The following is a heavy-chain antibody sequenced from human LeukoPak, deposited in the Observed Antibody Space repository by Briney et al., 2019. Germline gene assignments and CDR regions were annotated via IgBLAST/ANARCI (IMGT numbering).Heavy chain of an antibody. Sequence: GGSLRLPCAASGFTFSSYSMNWVRQAPGKGLEWVSSISSSSSYIYYADSVKGRFTISRDNAKNSLYLQMNSLRAEDTAVYYCARDLSPAAPNWFDPWGQGTLVTVSS. V-gene: IGHV3-21*01. CDR2: ISSSSSYI. D-gene: IGHD2-2*01. CDR3: ARDLSPAAPNWFDP. CDR1: GFTFSSYS. J-gene: IGHJ5*02.